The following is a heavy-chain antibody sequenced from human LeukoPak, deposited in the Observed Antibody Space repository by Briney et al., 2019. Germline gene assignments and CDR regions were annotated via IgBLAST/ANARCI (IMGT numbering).Heavy chain of an antibody. V-gene: IGHV2-5*01. D-gene: IGHD4-17*01. CDR2: IYWNDDK. CDR3: AHNDYEPYFDY. J-gene: IGHJ4*02. CDR1: GYSLSTSGVG. Sequence: SGPTEVNPTQTLTLTCHFWGYSLSTSGVGVAWIRHTPGNALEWLALIYWNDDKRYSPSLKSRLTITKDTSKNQVVLIMTNMDPVDTATYYCAHNDYEPYFDYWGQGTLVTVSS.